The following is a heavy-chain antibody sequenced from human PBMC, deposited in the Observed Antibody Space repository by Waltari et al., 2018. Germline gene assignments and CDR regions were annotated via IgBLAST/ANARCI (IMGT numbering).Heavy chain of an antibody. CDR3: ARDRGRGLYLDS. V-gene: IGHV4-4*02. CDR1: GASLTSDFL. CDR2: IRGDGRT. D-gene: IGHD2-15*01. J-gene: IGHJ4*02. Sequence: QLQLRQSGPGLVKPSDSLSLTCAVSGASLTSDFLWNWVRQPPGKGLEWIGQIRGDGRTNYNPSLESRVTVSMDTLNNQFSLKVSSVTAADTAVYYCARDRGRGLYLDSWGQGTLVTVS.